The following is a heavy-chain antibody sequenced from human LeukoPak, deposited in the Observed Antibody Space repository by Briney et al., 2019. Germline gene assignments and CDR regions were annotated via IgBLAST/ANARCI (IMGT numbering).Heavy chain of an antibody. J-gene: IGHJ6*02. CDR1: GGSFSDYY. CDR3: ARDGYSTPDV. CDR2: INHGGST. D-gene: IGHD6-13*01. Sequence: SETLSLTCAVYGGSFSDYYWSWIRQPPGKRLEWIGEINHGGSTNYNPSLKSRVTLSVDTSKNQFSLKLTSVTAADTAVYYCARDGYSTPDVWGQGTTITVSS. V-gene: IGHV4-34*01.